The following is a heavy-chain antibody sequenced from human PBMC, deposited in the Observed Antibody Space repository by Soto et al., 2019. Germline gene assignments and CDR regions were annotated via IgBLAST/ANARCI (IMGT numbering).Heavy chain of an antibody. J-gene: IGHJ6*04. V-gene: IGHV1-8*01. CDR2: MNPDTGQT. Sequence: QEQLVQSGAEVKKPGAPVKVSCKASGYTFINYNINWGIQASGQGLEWMGWMNPDTGQTGYAEKLQARVTMTRNRSISTAYMELSGLRSEDTAVPWCAREAAPEPSFYYHDMDVWAKGATVTVSS. CDR1: GYTFINYN. D-gene: IGHD3-10*01. CDR3: AREAAPEPSFYYHDMDV.